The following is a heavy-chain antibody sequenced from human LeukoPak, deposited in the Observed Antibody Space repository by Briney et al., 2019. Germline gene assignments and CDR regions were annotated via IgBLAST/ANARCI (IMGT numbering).Heavy chain of an antibody. CDR2: IYCSGST. CDR1: GGSISSYY. J-gene: IGHJ5*02. Sequence: PSETLSLTCTVSGGSISSYYWSWIRQPPGKGLEWIGYIYCSGSTNYNPSLKSRVTISVDTSKNQFSLKLSSVTAADTAVYYCARDRYYYDSSGWNWFDPWGQGTLVTVSS. V-gene: IGHV4-59*01. D-gene: IGHD3-22*01. CDR3: ARDRYYYDSSGWNWFDP.